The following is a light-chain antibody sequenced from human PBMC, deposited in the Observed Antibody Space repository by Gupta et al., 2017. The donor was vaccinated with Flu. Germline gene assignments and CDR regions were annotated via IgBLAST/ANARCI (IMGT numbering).Light chain of an antibody. CDR2: DDR. CDR3: QVWDQTRDHHWV. CDR1: NITNKK. Sequence: KPASITCGGNNITNKKVHWYQQKPGQAPVLVVYDDRDRPSGIPDRFSGSTSANSATLTISGVEAGDEADYFCQVWDQTRDHHWVFGGGTKLTVL. J-gene: IGLJ3*02. V-gene: IGLV3-21*03.